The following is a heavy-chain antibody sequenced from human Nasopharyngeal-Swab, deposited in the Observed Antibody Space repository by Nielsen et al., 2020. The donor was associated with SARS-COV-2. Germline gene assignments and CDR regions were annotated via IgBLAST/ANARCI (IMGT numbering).Heavy chain of an antibody. CDR2: IIPIFGTA. D-gene: IGHD5-18*01. Sequence: WVRQAPEQGLEWMGGIIPIFGTANYAQKFQGRVTITADKSTSTAYMELSSLRSEDTAVYYCAREVQLHFDYWGQGTLVTVSS. CDR3: AREVQLHFDY. J-gene: IGHJ4*02. V-gene: IGHV1-69*06.